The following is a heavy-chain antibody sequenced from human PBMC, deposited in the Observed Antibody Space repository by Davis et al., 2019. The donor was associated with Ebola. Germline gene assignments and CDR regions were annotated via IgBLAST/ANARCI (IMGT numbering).Heavy chain of an antibody. J-gene: IGHJ4*02. CDR3: ARDRSDDILTQYFDY. D-gene: IGHD3-9*01. Sequence: AASVKVSCKASGYTFTGYYMHWVRQAPGQGLEWMGRINPNSGGTNYAQKFQGRVTMTRDTSISTAYMELSRLRSDDTAVYYCARDRSDDILTQYFDYWGQGTLVAVSS. CDR2: INPNSGGT. V-gene: IGHV1-2*06. CDR1: GYTFTGYY.